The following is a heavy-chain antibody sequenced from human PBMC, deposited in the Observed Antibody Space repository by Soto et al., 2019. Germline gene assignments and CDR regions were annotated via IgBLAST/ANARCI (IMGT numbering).Heavy chain of an antibody. V-gene: IGHV3-23*01. D-gene: IGHD2-2*01. CDR1: GFTFSNFA. CDR2: ITGSTGTT. J-gene: IGHJ6*03. Sequence: EVQILESGGGSVQPGGSLRLSCAASGFTFSNFAMSWVRHAPGKGLEWVSEITGSTGTTYYADSVRGRFIISRDNSKSTLHLQMNSLRAEDTAVYYCAKDTSSSPYYMDVWGNGTTVTVSS. CDR3: AKDTSSSPYYMDV.